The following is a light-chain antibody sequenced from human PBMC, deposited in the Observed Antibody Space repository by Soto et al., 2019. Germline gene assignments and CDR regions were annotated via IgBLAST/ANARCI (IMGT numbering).Light chain of an antibody. CDR1: QSVSST. CDR3: QQYYDWPIT. J-gene: IGKJ5*01. CDR2: EAS. Sequence: EIVMTQSPATLSVSPGERATLSCRASQSVSSTVAWYQQKPGQAPRLLMYEASTRATGIPARFSGSGSGTEFTLTISSLQSEDFAVYYCQQYYDWPITFGQGTRLDIK. V-gene: IGKV3-15*01.